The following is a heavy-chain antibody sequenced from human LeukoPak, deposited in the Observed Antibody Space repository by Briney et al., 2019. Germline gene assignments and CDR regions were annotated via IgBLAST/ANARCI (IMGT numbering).Heavy chain of an antibody. CDR3: ARDHYYGSGSYYKPFDY. CDR2: ISSSSSTI. CDR1: GYTFSSYS. V-gene: IGHV3-48*01. D-gene: IGHD3-10*01. Sequence: GGSLRLSCAASGYTFSSYSMNWVRQAPGKGLEWVSYISSSSSTIYYADSVKGRFTISRDNAKNSLYLQMNSLRAEDTAVYYCARDHYYGSGSYYKPFDYWGQGTLVTVSS. J-gene: IGHJ4*02.